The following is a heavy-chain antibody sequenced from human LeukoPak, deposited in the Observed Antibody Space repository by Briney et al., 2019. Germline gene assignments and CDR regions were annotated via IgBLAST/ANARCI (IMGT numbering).Heavy chain of an antibody. CDR3: GRAADYYASGIFN. Sequence: GGSLRLSCAASGITFSNYEVNWVRQAPGKGLVWVSRINSDGSSTTYADSVKGRFTISRDNAKNTLYLQMNSLRAEDTAVYYCGRAADYYASGIFNWGQGTLVTVSS. V-gene: IGHV3-74*01. D-gene: IGHD3-10*01. CDR2: INSDGSST. J-gene: IGHJ4*02. CDR1: GITFSNYE.